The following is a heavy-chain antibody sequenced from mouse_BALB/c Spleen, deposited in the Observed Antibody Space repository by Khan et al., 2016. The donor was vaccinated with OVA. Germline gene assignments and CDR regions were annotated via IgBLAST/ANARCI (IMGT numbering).Heavy chain of an antibody. CDR3: ARSPTMITQFSY. Sequence: QVQLQQSGAELAKPGASVKMSCKASGYTFTSYWMHWVKQRPGQGLEWIGFINPTTGYTEYNQKFKDKAILNADKSSSTAYMQLSSLTSEDSAVYYCARSPTMITQFSYWGQGTLVTVSA. V-gene: IGHV1-7*01. D-gene: IGHD2-4*01. CDR2: INPTTGYT. CDR1: GYTFTSYW. J-gene: IGHJ3*01.